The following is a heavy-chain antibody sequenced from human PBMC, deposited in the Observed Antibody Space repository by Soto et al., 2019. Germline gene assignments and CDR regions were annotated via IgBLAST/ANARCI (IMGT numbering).Heavy chain of an antibody. D-gene: IGHD1-26*01. J-gene: IGHJ1*01. CDR1: GGSTSSFY. CDR3: ARDRGGTFHL. CDR2: IYDTGRT. V-gene: IGHV4-59*01. Sequence: SETLSLTCTVSGGSTSSFYWSWIRQSPGKGLEWIGSIYDTGRTNYNPSLESRVTISVDRSKNQFSLKLTSVTAADRAVYYCARDRGGTFHLWAQGTLVTVSS.